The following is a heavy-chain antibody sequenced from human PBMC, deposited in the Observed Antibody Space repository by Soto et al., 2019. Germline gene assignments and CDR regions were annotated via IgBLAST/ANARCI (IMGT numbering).Heavy chain of an antibody. V-gene: IGHV1-2*04. D-gene: IGHD2-2*01. J-gene: IGHJ6*02. CDR2: INPNSGGT. Sequence: ASVKVSGKASGYTFTGYYMHWVLQAPGQGLEWMGWINPNSGGTNYAQKFQGWVTMTRDTSISTAYMELSRLRSDDTAVYYCARARYCSSTSCQGAYYYGMDVWGQGTTVTVSS. CDR3: ARARYCSSTSCQGAYYYGMDV. CDR1: GYTFTGYY.